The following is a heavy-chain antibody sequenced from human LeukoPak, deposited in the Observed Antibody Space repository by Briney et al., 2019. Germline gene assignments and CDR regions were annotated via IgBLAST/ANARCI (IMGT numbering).Heavy chain of an antibody. V-gene: IGHV3-11*06. CDR3: ARDLVAAGKID. D-gene: IGHD6-13*01. J-gene: IGHJ4*02. CDR1: GFIFSDYY. CDR2: ISSSSSYT. Sequence: GGSLRLSCAASGFIFSDYYVSWIRQAPGKGLEWVSYISSSSSYTNYADSVKGRFTISRDNAKNSLYLQMNSLRAEDSAVYYCARDLVAAGKIDWGQGTLVTVSS.